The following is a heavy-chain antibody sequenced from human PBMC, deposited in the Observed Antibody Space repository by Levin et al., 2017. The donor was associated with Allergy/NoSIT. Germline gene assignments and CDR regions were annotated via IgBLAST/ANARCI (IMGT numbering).Heavy chain of an antibody. CDR2: ISSSSSYI. V-gene: IGHV3-21*01. CDR3: ASRLSTTGGLDV. CDR1: GFTFSNFT. Sequence: SCEGSGFTFSNFTWNWVRQAPGKGLEWVSSISSSSSYINYADSVKGRFTISRDNAKKSLYLQMNSLRAEDTALYYCASRLSTTGGLDVWGQGTTVTVSS. D-gene: IGHD1-1*01. J-gene: IGHJ6*02.